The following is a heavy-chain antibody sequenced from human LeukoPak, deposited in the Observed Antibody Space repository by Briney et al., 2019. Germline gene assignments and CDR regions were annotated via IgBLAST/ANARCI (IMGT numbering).Heavy chain of an antibody. CDR2: IKGNGFDT. D-gene: IGHD3-16*01. J-gene: IGHJ4*02. V-gene: IGHV3-23*01. CDR1: GFIFSNYA. Sequence: GGSLRLSCAGSGFIFSNYAMSWVRQAPGKGLEWVSGIKGNGFDTYYADSVKDRFTVSRDNSKNTLSLQMNSLSAEDTAVYYCAKDTGPPMITFGGVVISYFDYWGQGALVTVSS. CDR3: AKDTGPPMITFGGVVISYFDY.